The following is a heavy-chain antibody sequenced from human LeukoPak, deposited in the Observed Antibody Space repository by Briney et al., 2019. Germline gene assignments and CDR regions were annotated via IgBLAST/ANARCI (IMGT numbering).Heavy chain of an antibody. D-gene: IGHD1-7*01. J-gene: IGHJ4*02. CDR2: LSYDGSDK. V-gene: IGHV3-30*18. Sequence: GGSLRLSCAASGFTFDNYGMHWVRQAPGKGLEWVAILSYDGSDKYYADSVKGRFTISRDNSKNTLYLQMNTLRAEHTAVYYCAKVRVVFNWNYAYYFDSWGQGTLVTVSS. CDR3: AKVRVVFNWNYAYYFDS. CDR1: GFTFDNYG.